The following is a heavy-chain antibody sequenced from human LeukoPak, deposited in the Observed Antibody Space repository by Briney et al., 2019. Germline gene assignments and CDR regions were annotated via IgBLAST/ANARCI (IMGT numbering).Heavy chain of an antibody. Sequence: GGSLRLSCGVSGFTFSSYVMSWVRQAPGKGLEWVSGISGSGGTTYYADSVKGRFTISRDSSKNILHLQMTSLRAEDTAVYYCARGPSGYHNTGGQGTLVTVSS. J-gene: IGHJ4*02. V-gene: IGHV3-23*01. D-gene: IGHD5-12*01. CDR1: GFTFSSYV. CDR3: ARGPSGYHNT. CDR2: ISGSGGTT.